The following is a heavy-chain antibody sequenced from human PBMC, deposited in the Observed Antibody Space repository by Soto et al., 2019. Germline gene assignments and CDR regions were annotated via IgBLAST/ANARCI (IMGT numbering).Heavy chain of an antibody. D-gene: IGHD3-10*01. CDR1: EFSLSTSGVA. V-gene: IGHV2-5*02. J-gene: IGHJ4*02. CDR3: ARGVPFDY. CDR2: IYWDDDK. Sequence: QITLKESGPTLLKPTESLTLTCTFSEFSLSTSGVAVGWIRQPPGKALEWLALIYWDDDKRYSPSLKSRLTITKDTSKNQVVLTMTNMDPADTATYYCARGVPFDYWGQGTLVTVSS.